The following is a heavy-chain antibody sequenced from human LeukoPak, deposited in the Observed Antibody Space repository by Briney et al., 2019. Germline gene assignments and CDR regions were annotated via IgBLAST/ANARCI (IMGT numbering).Heavy chain of an antibody. D-gene: IGHD2/OR15-2a*01. V-gene: IGHV3-23*01. Sequence: PGGSLRLSCAASGFTFSSYWMSWVRQAPGKGLEWVSAISNNGGYTYYADSVQGRFTISRDNSKSTLCLQMNGLRAEDTAVYYCVSFYEAYWGRGTLVTVSS. J-gene: IGHJ4*02. CDR2: ISNNGGYT. CDR3: VSFYEAY. CDR1: GFTFSSYW.